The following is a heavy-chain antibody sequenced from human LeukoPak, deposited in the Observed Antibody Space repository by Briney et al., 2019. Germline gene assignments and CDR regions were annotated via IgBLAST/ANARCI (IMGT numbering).Heavy chain of an antibody. Sequence: ASVTVSCKASGYTFTSYGISWVRQAPGQGLEWMGWISAYNGNTIYAQNLQGRVTMTTDTSTSTAYMELRSLRSDDTAVYYCARLYCSSTSCYIGGYWGQGTLVTVSS. CDR3: ARLYCSSTSCYIGGY. J-gene: IGHJ4*02. CDR1: GYTFTSYG. CDR2: ISAYNGNT. D-gene: IGHD2-2*02. V-gene: IGHV1-18*01.